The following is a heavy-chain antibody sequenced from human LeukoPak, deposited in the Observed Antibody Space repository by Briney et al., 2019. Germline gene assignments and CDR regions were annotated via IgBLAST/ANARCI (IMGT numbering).Heavy chain of an antibody. D-gene: IGHD3-10*01. V-gene: IGHV1-2*02. J-gene: IGHJ5*02. CDR3: ARGLFMVRGSHLRPQNWFDP. CDR1: GYTFTGYY. Sequence: GASVNVSCEASGYTFTGYYMHWVRQAPGQGLEWMGWINPHSGGTNYAQKFQGRVTMTRDTSISTAYMELSRLRSDDTAVYYCARGLFMVRGSHLRPQNWFDPWGQGTLVTVSS. CDR2: INPHSGGT.